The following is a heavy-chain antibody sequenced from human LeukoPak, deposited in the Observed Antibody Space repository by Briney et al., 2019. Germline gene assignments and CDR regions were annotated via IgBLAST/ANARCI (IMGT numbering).Heavy chain of an antibody. Sequence: SETLSLTCTVSGGSISSYYWSWIRQPPGKGLEWIGYIYYSGSTNYNPSLKSRVTISVDTSKNQFSLKLSSVTAADTAVYYCARDLAETRRDGYKIGHAFDIWGQGTMVTVSS. D-gene: IGHD5-24*01. V-gene: IGHV4-59*01. J-gene: IGHJ3*02. CDR3: ARDLAETRRDGYKIGHAFDI. CDR1: GGSISSYY. CDR2: IYYSGST.